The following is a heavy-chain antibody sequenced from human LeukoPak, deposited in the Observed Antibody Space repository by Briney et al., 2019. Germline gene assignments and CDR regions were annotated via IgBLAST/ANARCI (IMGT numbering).Heavy chain of an antibody. D-gene: IGHD3-22*01. V-gene: IGHV3-23*01. J-gene: IGHJ4*02. CDR3: AKSLVVIRGGYFFDY. CDR1: GFTFSSYA. CDR2: VSFSGGNT. Sequence: GWSLRLSCAASGFTFSSYAMSWVRQAPGKGLEWVSTVSFSGGNTYFADSVKGRFTISRDNSNNTLYLQMNSLRAEDTAVYYCAKSLVVIRGGYFFDYWGQGTLVTVSS.